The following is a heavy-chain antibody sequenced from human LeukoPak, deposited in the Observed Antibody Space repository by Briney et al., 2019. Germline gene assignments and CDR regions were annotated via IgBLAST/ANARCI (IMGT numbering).Heavy chain of an antibody. CDR1: GVTFSSYT. CDR3: AKVSEVRGVSHDY. J-gene: IGHJ4*02. Sequence: VGTLRLSCAASGVTFSSYTMRCGCRAPGGGVVGVSAISGSGGTTYYADSVKGRFTTSRDTSKNTLYLQMTSLRAENTVVYYCAKVSEVRGVSHDYWGQGTLVTVSS. CDR2: ISGSGGTT. D-gene: IGHD3-10*01. V-gene: IGHV3-23*01.